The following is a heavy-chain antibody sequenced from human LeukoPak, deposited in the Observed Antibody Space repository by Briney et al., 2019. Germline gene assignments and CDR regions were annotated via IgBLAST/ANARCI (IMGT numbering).Heavy chain of an antibody. CDR2: IFGDTST. V-gene: IGHV3-53*01. CDR1: GLTVRSNY. J-gene: IGHJ3*02. CDR3: TRKFCSGGSCLDDIFDI. D-gene: IGHD2-15*01. Sequence: PGGSLRLSCAASGLTVRSNYMNWVRQAPGKGLEWVSLIFGDTSTHYADSVRGRFSISRDNSKNTVYLEMNSLRAEDTAVYYCTRKFCSGGSCLDDIFDIWGQGTMVTVSS.